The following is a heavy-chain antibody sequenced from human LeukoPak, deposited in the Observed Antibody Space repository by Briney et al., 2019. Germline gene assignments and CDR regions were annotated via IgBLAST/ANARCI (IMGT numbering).Heavy chain of an antibody. Sequence: GGSLRLSCAASGFTFSSYWMHWVRQAPGKGLLWVSRINSDGSSTSYADSVKGRFTISRDNAKNTLYLQMNSLKTEDTAVYYCSTTYYYDSSEGYWGQGTLVTVSS. J-gene: IGHJ4*02. CDR2: INSDGSST. CDR3: STTYYYDSSEGY. CDR1: GFTFSSYW. V-gene: IGHV3-74*01. D-gene: IGHD3-22*01.